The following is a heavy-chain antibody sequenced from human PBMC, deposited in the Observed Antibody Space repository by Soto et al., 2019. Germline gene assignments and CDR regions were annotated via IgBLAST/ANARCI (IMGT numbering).Heavy chain of an antibody. CDR2: ISYDGSNK. CDR1: GFTFSSYG. CDR3: AKAYYDFWSGYRYYYYYGMDV. V-gene: IGHV3-30*18. Sequence: GGSLRLSCAASGFTFSSYGMHWVRQAPGKGLEWVAVISYDGSNKYYADSVKGRFTISRDNSKNTLYLQMNSLRAEDTAVYYCAKAYYDFWSGYRYYYYYGMDVWGQGTTVTVSS. J-gene: IGHJ6*02. D-gene: IGHD3-3*01.